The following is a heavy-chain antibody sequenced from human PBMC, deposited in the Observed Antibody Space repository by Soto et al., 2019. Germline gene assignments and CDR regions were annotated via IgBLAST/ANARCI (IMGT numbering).Heavy chain of an antibody. CDR1: GFTFDSYA. CDR3: AKNRGLQYYFDY. Sequence: GGSLRLSCTASGFTFDSYAMNWVRQAPGKGLEWVSTISGSGDYTYYTDSVKGRFTISRDNSKNMMYLQMNSLRAEDTAVYYCAKNRGLQYYFDYWGQGNLVTVSS. V-gene: IGHV3-23*01. CDR2: ISGSGDYT. J-gene: IGHJ4*02.